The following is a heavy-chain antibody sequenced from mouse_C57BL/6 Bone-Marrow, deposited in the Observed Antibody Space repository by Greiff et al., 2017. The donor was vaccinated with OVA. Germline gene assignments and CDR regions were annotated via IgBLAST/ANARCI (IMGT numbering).Heavy chain of an antibody. V-gene: IGHV14-3*01. Sequence: EVQLQQSVAELVRPGASVKLSCTASGFTIKNTYMHWVKQRPEQGLEWLGRIDPANGNTKYAPKFQGKATITADTSSNTAYLQRSSLTSEDTAIYDCARGYGSSLYAMDYWGQGTSVTVSS. D-gene: IGHD1-1*01. CDR1: GFTIKNTY. CDR2: IDPANGNT. CDR3: ARGYGSSLYAMDY. J-gene: IGHJ4*01.